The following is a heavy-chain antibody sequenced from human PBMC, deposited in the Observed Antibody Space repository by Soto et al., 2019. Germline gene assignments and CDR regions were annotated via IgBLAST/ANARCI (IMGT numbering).Heavy chain of an antibody. J-gene: IGHJ4*02. CDR3: TTDLPILIPQVDY. D-gene: IGHD2-8*01. CDR1: GGSISSYY. V-gene: IGHV4-59*12. Sequence: SETLSLTCTVSGGSISSYYWSWIRQPPGKGLEWIGYIYYSGSTNYNPSLKSRVTISVDTSKNQFSLKLSSVTAADTAVYYCTTDLPILIPQVDYWGQGTLVTVSS. CDR2: IYYSGST.